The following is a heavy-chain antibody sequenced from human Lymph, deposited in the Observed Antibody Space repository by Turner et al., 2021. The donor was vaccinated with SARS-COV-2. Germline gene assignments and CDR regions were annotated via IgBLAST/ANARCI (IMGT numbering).Heavy chain of an antibody. Sequence: EVQLVASGGGLVKPGGSLRLSCAASGFTFSSYTMNWVRQAPGKGLVWVSSISSSSSYIYYADAVKGRFTISRDNAKNSTYRQMNSMRAEDTAVYYCARERYDSSGSESYYFDYWGQGTLVTVSS. J-gene: IGHJ4*02. CDR3: ARERYDSSGSESYYFDY. CDR1: GFTFSSYT. D-gene: IGHD3-22*01. V-gene: IGHV3-21*01. CDR2: ISSSSSYI.